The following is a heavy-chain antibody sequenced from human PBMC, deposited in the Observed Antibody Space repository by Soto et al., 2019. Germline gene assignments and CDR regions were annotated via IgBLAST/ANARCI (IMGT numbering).Heavy chain of an antibody. CDR3: AGPLRYLDY. CDR2: IYYSGST. D-gene: IGHD4-17*01. CDR1: GGSVSSGSYY. J-gene: IGHJ4*02. V-gene: IGHV4-61*01. Sequence: SETLSLTCPVSGGSVSSGSYYWSWIRQPPGKVLEWIGYIYYSGSTNYNPSLKSRVTISVDTAKNQFSLKLSSVTAADTAVYYCAGPLRYLDYWGQGTLVTVS.